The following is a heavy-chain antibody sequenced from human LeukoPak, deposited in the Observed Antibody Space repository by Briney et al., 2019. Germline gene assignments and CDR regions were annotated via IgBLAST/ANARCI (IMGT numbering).Heavy chain of an antibody. D-gene: IGHD3-22*01. CDR1: GGSISSGGYY. Sequence: SETLSLTCTVTGGSISSGGYYWSWIRQHPGKGLEWIGYIYYSGSTYYNPSLKSRVTISVDTSKNQFSLKLSSVTAADTAVYYCARLVLYYYDSSGPTPRYYFDYWGQGTLVTVSS. V-gene: IGHV4-31*03. CDR2: IYYSGST. J-gene: IGHJ4*02. CDR3: ARLVLYYYDSSGPTPRYYFDY.